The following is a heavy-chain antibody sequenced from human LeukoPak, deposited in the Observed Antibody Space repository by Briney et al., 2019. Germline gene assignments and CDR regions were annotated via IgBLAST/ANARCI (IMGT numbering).Heavy chain of an antibody. CDR2: ISMDGIQE. D-gene: IGHD5-18*01. V-gene: IGHV3-30*04. Sequence: GGSLRLSCAASGFRFNNYAMHWVRQPPGTGLEWVAVISMDGIQEYCADSVKGRFSISRDNSKSTLYLQMNSLRSEDTAVYYCAREVYSYALGALDLWGQGTMVTVSS. CDR1: GFRFNNYA. CDR3: AREVYSYALGALDL. J-gene: IGHJ3*01.